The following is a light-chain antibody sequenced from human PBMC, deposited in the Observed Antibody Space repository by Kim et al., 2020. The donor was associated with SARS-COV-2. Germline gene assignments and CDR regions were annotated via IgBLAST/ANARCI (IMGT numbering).Light chain of an antibody. CDR3: VVWDASLSGWV. Sequence: GQRVTISCSGSSSNIGINHVFWYQQLPGTAPKLLIYRNNQRPSGVPDRFSGSTSHTSASLAISGLRSEDEADYYCVVWDASLSGWVFGGGTQLTVL. CDR2: RNN. V-gene: IGLV1-47*01. CDR1: SSNIGINH. J-gene: IGLJ3*02.